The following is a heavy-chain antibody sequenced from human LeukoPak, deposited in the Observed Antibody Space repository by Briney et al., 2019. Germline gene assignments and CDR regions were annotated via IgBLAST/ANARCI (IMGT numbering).Heavy chain of an antibody. CDR2: INPSGGST. Sequence: ASVKVSCKASGYTFTSYYIHWVRQAPGQGLEWMGLINPSGGSTSYAQKFQGRVTMTTDTSTSTAYMELRSLRSDDTAVYYCARDYGNGIDYWGQGTLVTVSS. D-gene: IGHD1-14*01. CDR1: GYTFTSYY. J-gene: IGHJ4*02. CDR3: ARDYGNGIDY. V-gene: IGHV1-46*01.